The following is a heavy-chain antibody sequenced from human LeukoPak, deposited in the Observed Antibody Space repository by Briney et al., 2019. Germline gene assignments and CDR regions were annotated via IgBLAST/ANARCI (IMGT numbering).Heavy chain of an antibody. CDR3: ARGRLSAGWEIRPKFDY. CDR2: MNPSSGNT. CDR1: GYTFTSYD. V-gene: IGHV1-8*01. D-gene: IGHD1-26*01. J-gene: IGHJ4*02. Sequence: ASVKVSCKASGYTFTSYDINWVRQAPGQGLEWMGWMNPSSGNTGYAQKFQGRVTMTRNTSISTAYMELSSLRSDDTAVYNCARGRLSAGWEIRPKFDYWGQGTLVTVSS.